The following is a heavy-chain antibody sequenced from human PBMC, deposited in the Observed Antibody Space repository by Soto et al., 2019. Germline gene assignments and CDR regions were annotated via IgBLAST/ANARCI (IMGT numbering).Heavy chain of an antibody. CDR3: AIEGDYGDYAGENWFDS. CDR2: INSDGSHT. CDR1: GFTFFAYW. D-gene: IGHD4-17*01. V-gene: IGHV3-74*01. J-gene: IGHJ5*01. Sequence: EVQLMESGGGLVQPGGSLRLSCAASGFTFFAYWIHWVRQVPGKGLVWVSRINSDGSHTSYADSVRGRFTISRDNSKNTVYLQMNSLTAEDTAVYYCAIEGDYGDYAGENWFDSWGQFSLVTVSS.